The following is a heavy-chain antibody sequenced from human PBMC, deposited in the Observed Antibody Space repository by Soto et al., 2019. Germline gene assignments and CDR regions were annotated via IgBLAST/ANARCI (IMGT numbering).Heavy chain of an antibody. V-gene: IGHV3-30*18. CDR2: ISYDGSIK. CDR1: GFTFSSHG. CDR3: AKDSSVAALG. D-gene: IGHD6-6*01. J-gene: IGHJ4*02. Sequence: QVPLVESGGGVVQPGGSLRLSCAASGFTFSSHGMHWVRQAPGKGLEWVAVISYDGSIKNYADSVKGRFTISRDNSKNTLYLQVNSLRTEDTAVYYCAKDSSVAALGWGQGALVTVSS.